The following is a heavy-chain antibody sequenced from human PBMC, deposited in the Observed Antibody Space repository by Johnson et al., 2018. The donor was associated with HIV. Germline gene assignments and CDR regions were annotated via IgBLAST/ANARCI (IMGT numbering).Heavy chain of an antibody. J-gene: IGHJ3*02. CDR1: GFTFSIYW. Sequence: VHLVESGGGVVQPGRSLRLSCAASGFTFSIYWMSWVRQAPGKGLEWVANIKQDGSERYYVDSVKGRFTISRDYAKNSLYLQMNSLRAEDTAVYYCARGSRYTHDNDDVYLLQAFDIWGQGTMVTVSS. CDR2: IKQDGSER. V-gene: IGHV3-7*01. CDR3: ARGSRYTHDNDDVYLLQAFDI. D-gene: IGHD3-16*01.